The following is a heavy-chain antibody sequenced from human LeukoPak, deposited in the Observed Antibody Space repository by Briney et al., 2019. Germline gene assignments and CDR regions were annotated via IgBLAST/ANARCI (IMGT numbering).Heavy chain of an antibody. Sequence: SETLSLTCTVSGGSISSYYWSWIRQPPGKGLEWIGYIYYSGSTNYNPSLKSRVTISVDTSKNQFSLKLSSVTAADTAVYYCARDNEWELDNWFDPWGQGTLVTVSS. V-gene: IGHV4-59*12. D-gene: IGHD1-26*01. CDR3: ARDNEWELDNWFDP. CDR2: IYYSGST. J-gene: IGHJ5*02. CDR1: GGSISSYY.